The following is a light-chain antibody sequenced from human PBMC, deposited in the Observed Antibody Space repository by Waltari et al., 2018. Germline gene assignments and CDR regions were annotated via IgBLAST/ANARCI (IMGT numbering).Light chain of an antibody. CDR3: QQDGSSPWT. CDR1: ESVGSSY. V-gene: IGKV3-20*01. CDR2: VAS. J-gene: IGKJ1*01. Sequence: RASESVGSSYLAWSQQKPGEAPRCLIHVASNKANDIPDRFSSSRSGTDFTLTISRLDPAGFALYYCQQDGSSPWTFVQGTKV.